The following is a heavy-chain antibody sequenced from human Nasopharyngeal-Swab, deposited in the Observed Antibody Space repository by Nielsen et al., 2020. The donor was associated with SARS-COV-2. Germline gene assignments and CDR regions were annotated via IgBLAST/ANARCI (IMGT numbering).Heavy chain of an antibody. Sequence: GESLKISCAASGFTFSSYWMSWVRQAPGKGLEWLANIKQDGSEKYYVDSVKGRFTISRDNAKNSLYLQMNSLRAEDTAVYYCAREDTAMGNGMDVWGQGTTVTVSS. CDR1: GFTFSSYW. J-gene: IGHJ6*02. V-gene: IGHV3-7*01. CDR2: IKQDGSEK. D-gene: IGHD5-18*01. CDR3: AREDTAMGNGMDV.